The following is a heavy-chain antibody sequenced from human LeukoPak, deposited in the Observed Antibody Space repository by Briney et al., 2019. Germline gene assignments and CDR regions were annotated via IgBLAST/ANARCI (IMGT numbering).Heavy chain of an antibody. D-gene: IGHD2/OR15-2a*01. J-gene: IGHJ3*02. Sequence: ASVKVSCKASGYTFACYGISWVRQAPGQGLEWMGWISGFNGNTNHAQNLQDRVTMTTDTSTSTAYMELRSLRSDDTAVYFCARVPNQYCTSRCYYTAFDIWAQGTMVTVSS. V-gene: IGHV1-18*01. CDR3: ARVPNQYCTSRCYYTAFDI. CDR2: ISGFNGNT. CDR1: GYTFACYG.